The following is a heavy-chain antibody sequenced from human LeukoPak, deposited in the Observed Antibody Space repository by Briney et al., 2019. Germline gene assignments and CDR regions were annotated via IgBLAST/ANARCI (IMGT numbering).Heavy chain of an antibody. J-gene: IGHJ4*02. V-gene: IGHV4-34*01. Sequence: SETLSLTCAVYGGSFSGSYWSWIRQPPGKGLEWIGSIYYSGSTYYNPSLKSRVTISVDTSKNQFSLKLSSVTAADTAVYYCARPRIAVAGLFDYWGQGTLVTVSS. CDR1: GGSFSGSY. D-gene: IGHD6-19*01. CDR2: IYYSGST. CDR3: ARPRIAVAGLFDY.